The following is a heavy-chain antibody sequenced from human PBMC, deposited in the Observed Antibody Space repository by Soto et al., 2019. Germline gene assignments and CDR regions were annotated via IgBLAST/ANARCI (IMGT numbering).Heavy chain of an antibody. CDR1: GDSMSEFY. Sequence: ASETLSLTCSVSGDSMSEFYWSWVRQSPGKGLEWIGYVHYVGTTKYNPSHKSRVTISVDTSKKQFSLNLRSVTAADTAVYYCTRLNYYDTSGYPYFFDYGGQGAPVTVSS. D-gene: IGHD3-22*01. J-gene: IGHJ4*02. V-gene: IGHV4-59*12. CDR2: VHYVGTT. CDR3: TRLNYYDTSGYPYFFDY.